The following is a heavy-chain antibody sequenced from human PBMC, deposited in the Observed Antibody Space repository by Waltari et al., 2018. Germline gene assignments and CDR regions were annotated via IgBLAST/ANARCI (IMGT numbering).Heavy chain of an antibody. Sequence: EVQLLESGGGLVQPGGSLRVSCAASGFTFSSYGMSWVRQTPGKGLEWVSAILSGGSTYYADSVKGRFTISRDNSKNTLYLLMNSLRADDTAIYYCAKGYGGGDFPTIWGQGTMVTVSP. D-gene: IGHD2-21*01. J-gene: IGHJ3*02. CDR2: ILSGGST. V-gene: IGHV3-23*01. CDR1: GFTFSSYG. CDR3: AKGYGGGDFPTI.